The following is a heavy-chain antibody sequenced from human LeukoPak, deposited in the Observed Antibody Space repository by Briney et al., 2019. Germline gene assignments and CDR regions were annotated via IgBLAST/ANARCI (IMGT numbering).Heavy chain of an antibody. CDR3: AINGTNNYFDY. J-gene: IGHJ4*01. CDR1: GYSISSGYY. D-gene: IGHD2-2*01. Sequence: SETLSLTCAVSGYSISSGYYWGWIRQPPGKGLEWIGSIYHSGSTHYNPSLKSRVTISVDTSKNQFSLKPNSVTAADTAVYYCAINGTNNYFDYWGHGTLVTVFS. CDR2: IYHSGST. V-gene: IGHV4-38-2*01.